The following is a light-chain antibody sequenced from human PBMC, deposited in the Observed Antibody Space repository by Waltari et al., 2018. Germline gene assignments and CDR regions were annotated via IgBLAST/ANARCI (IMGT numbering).Light chain of an antibody. J-gene: IGLJ2*01. CDR1: SSHVGGYDH. CDR3: CSYAGSYTHVV. Sequence: QSALTQPRPVSGSPGQSVPISCTGTSSHVGGYDHVSWYQHHPCQAPNLMFSDVTKRPSGVPDRFSGSKSGNTASLTISGLQAEDEADYYCCSYAGSYTHVVFGGGTKLTVL. CDR2: DVT. V-gene: IGLV2-11*01.